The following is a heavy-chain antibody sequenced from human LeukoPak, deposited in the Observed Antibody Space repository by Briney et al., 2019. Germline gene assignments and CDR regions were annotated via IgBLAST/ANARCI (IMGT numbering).Heavy chain of an antibody. CDR2: ISSSSSYI. CDR1: GFTFSSYS. D-gene: IGHD3-22*01. J-gene: IGHJ4*02. Sequence: PGGSLRLSCAASGFTFSSYSLNWVRQAPGKGLEWVSSISSSSSYIYYADSVKGRFTISRGNAKNSLYLQMNSLRAEDTAVYYCARVGYDSSGYYYETPYFDYWGQGTLVTVSS. V-gene: IGHV3-21*01. CDR3: ARVGYDSSGYYYETPYFDY.